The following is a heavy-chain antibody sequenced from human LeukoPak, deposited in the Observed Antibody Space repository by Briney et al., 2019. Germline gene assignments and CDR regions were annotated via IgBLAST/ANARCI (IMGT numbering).Heavy chain of an antibody. V-gene: IGHV4-4*07. CDR2: INFSGTT. D-gene: IGHD2-2*01. Sequence: SETLSLTCSVSGGSLSGSYWSWIRQSAGERPEYIGRINFSGTTNYNPSLRSRVTLSMDTPKNQVSLDLSAVTAADTAVYYCAKLLLPASKGAFIIWGLGTLVTVSS. CDR3: AKLLLPASKGAFII. CDR1: GGSLSGSY. J-gene: IGHJ3*02.